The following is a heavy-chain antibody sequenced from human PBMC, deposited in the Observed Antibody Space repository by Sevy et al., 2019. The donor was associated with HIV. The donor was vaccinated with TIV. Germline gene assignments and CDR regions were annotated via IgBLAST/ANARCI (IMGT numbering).Heavy chain of an antibody. CDR3: TRETGIFDY. CDR2: IRSKAYGGTT. J-gene: IGHJ4*02. Sequence: GGSLRLSCTASGFTFGDYAMSWVRQAPGKGLEWVGFIRSKAYGGTTEYAASVKGRFTISRDDSKSIAYLQMNSLKTEDTALYYCTRETGIFDYWGQGTLVTVSS. V-gene: IGHV3-49*04. CDR1: GFTFGDYA. D-gene: IGHD3-9*01.